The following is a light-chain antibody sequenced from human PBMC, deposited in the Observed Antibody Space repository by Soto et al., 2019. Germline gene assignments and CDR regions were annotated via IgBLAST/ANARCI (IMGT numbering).Light chain of an antibody. Sequence: DIQMTQSPSTLSASVGDRVTITCRASEDVNGWLAWYQQKPGTAPKLLIYDVSTLESGVPSRFSGSGSGTEFTLTINSLQPVDFATFYCQHYNSYPFTFGPGTKVDIK. CDR3: QHYNSYPFT. J-gene: IGKJ3*01. V-gene: IGKV1-5*01. CDR1: EDVNGW. CDR2: DVS.